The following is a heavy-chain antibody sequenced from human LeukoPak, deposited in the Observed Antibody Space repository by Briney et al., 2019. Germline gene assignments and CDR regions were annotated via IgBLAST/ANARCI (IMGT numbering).Heavy chain of an antibody. J-gene: IGHJ4*02. CDR2: IYDTGST. V-gene: IGHV4-59*12. CDR1: GDSISGYY. D-gene: IGHD5-12*01. Sequence: SETLSLTCTVSGDSISGYYWNWIRQPPGSGLEWIGYIYDTGSTNYNPSLKSRVTISVDTSKNQFSLRLDSVTAADTAVYYCVRDQSGATTFDFWGQGTRVTVSS. CDR3: VRDQSGATTFDF.